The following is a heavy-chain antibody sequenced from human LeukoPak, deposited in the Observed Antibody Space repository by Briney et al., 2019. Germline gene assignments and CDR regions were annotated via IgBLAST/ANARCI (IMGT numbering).Heavy chain of an antibody. CDR3: ARAGHDYGDYGWFDP. Sequence: RSETLSLTCTVSGGSISSYYWSWIRQPPGKGLEWIGYIYYSGSTNYNPSLKSRVTISVDTSKNQFSLKLSSVTAADTAVYYCARAGHDYGDYGWFDPWGQGTLVTISS. J-gene: IGHJ5*02. D-gene: IGHD4-17*01. CDR2: IYYSGST. V-gene: IGHV4-59*01. CDR1: GGSISSYY.